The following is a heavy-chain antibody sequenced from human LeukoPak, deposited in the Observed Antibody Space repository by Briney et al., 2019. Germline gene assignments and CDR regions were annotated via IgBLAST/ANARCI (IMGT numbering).Heavy chain of an antibody. CDR3: ARGLGTVESPPRDTLDI. D-gene: IGHD5-18*01. CDR1: GFTFGPYW. V-gene: IGHV3-74*01. CDR2: INSDGSST. Sequence: SGGSLRLSCAASGFTFGPYWMHWVRQAPGKGLVWVSRINSDGSSTTYADSVKGRFTISRDNAKNTLYLQMNSLRAEDTAKYYCARGLGTVESPPRDTLDIGGQGTMVTVSS. J-gene: IGHJ3*02.